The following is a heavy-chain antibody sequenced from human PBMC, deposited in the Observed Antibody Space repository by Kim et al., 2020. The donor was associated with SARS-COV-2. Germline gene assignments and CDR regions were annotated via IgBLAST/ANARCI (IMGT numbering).Heavy chain of an antibody. CDR2: INHSGST. CDR1: GGSFSGYY. CDR3: ARKKGGIAARQVGEIFDP. Sequence: SETLSLTCAVYGGSFSGYYWSWIRQPPGKGLEWIGEINHSGSTNYNPSLKSRVTISVDTSKNQFSLKLSSVTAADTAVYYRARKKGGIAARQVGEIFDPWGQGTLVTVSS. V-gene: IGHV4-34*01. D-gene: IGHD6-6*01. J-gene: IGHJ5*02.